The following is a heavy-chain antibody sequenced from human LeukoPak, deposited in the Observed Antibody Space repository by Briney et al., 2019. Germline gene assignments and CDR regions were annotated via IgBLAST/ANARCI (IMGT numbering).Heavy chain of an antibody. J-gene: IGHJ4*02. CDR3: ARDVRYCSGGSCAQHFDY. V-gene: IGHV3-43*01. D-gene: IGHD2-15*01. CDR1: GFTFDDYT. Sequence: GGSLRLSCAASGFTFDDYTMHWVRQAPGKGLEWVSLISWDGGSTYYTDSVKGRFTISRDNAKNSLYLQMNSLRAEDTAVYYCARDVRYCSGGSCAQHFDYWGQGTLVTVSS. CDR2: ISWDGGST.